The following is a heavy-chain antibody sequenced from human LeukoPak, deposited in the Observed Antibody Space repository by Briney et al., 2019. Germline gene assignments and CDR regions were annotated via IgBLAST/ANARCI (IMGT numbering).Heavy chain of an antibody. CDR2: MWSDGNTK. D-gene: IGHD4-23*01. V-gene: IGHV3-33*01. CDR1: GFTFNTYH. Sequence: GGSLRLSCAASGFTFNTYHMYWVRQGPGKGLEWVAVMWSDGNTKYYADSVKGRFSISGDSSDNTLYLQMNSPTAEDTAVYYCARSRDYGGGYFDYWGQGTLVTVSS. CDR3: ARSRDYGGGYFDY. J-gene: IGHJ4*02.